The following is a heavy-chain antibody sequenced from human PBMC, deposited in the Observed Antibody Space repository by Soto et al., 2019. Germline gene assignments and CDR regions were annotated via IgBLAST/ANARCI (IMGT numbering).Heavy chain of an antibody. D-gene: IGHD3-16*01. CDR1: GFTFSAYW. V-gene: IGHV3-7*01. CDR3: ARAYEGDYFDY. CDR2: IKQDGSAS. Sequence: GGSLRLSCAASGFTFSAYWMSWVRQAPGKGLEFVGEIKQDGSASSYVDSVKGRFTISRDNAKNSLYLQMNSLRAEDTAVYYCARAYEGDYFDYWGQGTLVTVSS. J-gene: IGHJ4*02.